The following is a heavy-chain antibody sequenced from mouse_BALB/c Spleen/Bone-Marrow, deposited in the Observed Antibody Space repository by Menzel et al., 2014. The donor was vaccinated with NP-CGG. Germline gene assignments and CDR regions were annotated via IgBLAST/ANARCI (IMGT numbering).Heavy chain of an antibody. V-gene: IGHV1-12*01. Sequence: QSGAELVKPGASVKMPCKASGYTFTSYNMHWVKRTPGQGLEWIGAIYPGNGDTSYNQKFKGKATLTADKSSSTAYMQLSSLTSEDSAVYYCARWGWDRFAYWGQGTLVTVSA. CDR2: IYPGNGDT. D-gene: IGHD4-1*01. CDR3: ARWGWDRFAY. CDR1: GYTFTSYN. J-gene: IGHJ3*01.